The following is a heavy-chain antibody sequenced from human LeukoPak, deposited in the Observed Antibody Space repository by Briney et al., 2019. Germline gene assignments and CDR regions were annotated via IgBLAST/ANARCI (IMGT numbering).Heavy chain of an antibody. D-gene: IGHD2-21*01. CDR1: GFTFDTYN. CDR3: ARYSEVYYYVDV. V-gene: IGHV3-21*01. Sequence: GGSLRLSCAASGFTFDTYNFNWVRQAPGKGLEWVASIRSYSSCIHYADSVKGRFTISRDDAKKSLDLQMNSLRAEDTAVYFCARYSEVYYYVDVWGAGTTVIVSS. J-gene: IGHJ6*03. CDR2: IRSYSSCI.